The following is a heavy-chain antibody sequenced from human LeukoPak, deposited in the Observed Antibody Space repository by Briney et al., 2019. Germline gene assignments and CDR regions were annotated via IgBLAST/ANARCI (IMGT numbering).Heavy chain of an antibody. CDR3: AKDLRPVIAAADVGDAFDV. CDR1: GFTFSYYA. Sequence: GGSLRLSCAASGFTFSYYAMSWVRQAPGKGLEWVSAISTGGGSTYYAASVEGRFTISRDNSKNTLYLQMNSLRAEDTAVYYCAKDLRPVIAAADVGDAFDVRGQGTMVAVSS. CDR2: ISTGGGST. J-gene: IGHJ3*01. D-gene: IGHD6-13*01. V-gene: IGHV3-23*01.